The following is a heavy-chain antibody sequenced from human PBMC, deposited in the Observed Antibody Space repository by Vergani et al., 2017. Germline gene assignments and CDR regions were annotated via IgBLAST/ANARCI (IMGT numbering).Heavy chain of an antibody. J-gene: IGHJ5*02. V-gene: IGHV3-33*01. CDR3: ARGNVGYCSSTSCYATPTFDP. CDR2: IWYDGSNK. Sequence: QVQLVESGGGVVQPGRSLRLSCAASGFTFSSYGMHWVRQAPGKGLEWVAVIWYDGSNKYYADSVKGRFPISRDNSKNTLYLQMNSLRAEDTAVYYCARGNVGYCSSTSCYATPTFDPWGQGTLVTVSS. CDR1: GFTFSSYG. D-gene: IGHD2-2*01.